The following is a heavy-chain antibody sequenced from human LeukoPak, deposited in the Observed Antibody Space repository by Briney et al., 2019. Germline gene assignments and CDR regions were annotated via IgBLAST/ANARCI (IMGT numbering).Heavy chain of an antibody. Sequence: GGSLRLSCAASGFTVSSNYMSWVRQAPGKGLEWVSVIYSGGSTYYADSVKGRFTISRDNSKNTLYLQMNRMRAEDTAVYYCASSGYSSGWGSWYWGQGTLVTVSS. CDR1: GFTVSSNY. D-gene: IGHD6-19*01. V-gene: IGHV3-53*01. J-gene: IGHJ4*02. CDR2: IYSGGST. CDR3: ASSGYSSGWGSWY.